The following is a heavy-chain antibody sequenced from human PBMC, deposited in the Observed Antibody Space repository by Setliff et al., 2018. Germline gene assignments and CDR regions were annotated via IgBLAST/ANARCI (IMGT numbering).Heavy chain of an antibody. CDR3: AKELIEVLITGLEF. V-gene: IGHV3-30*02. Sequence: GGSLRLSCAASGFSFSNHGMHWVRQAPGKGLEWVAFIRHDGNNKYYKDSVRGRFTISRDNSKNTVYLQMNSLRPEDTAVYFCAKELIEVLITGLEFWGQGTMVTVSS. CDR2: IRHDGNNK. J-gene: IGHJ4*02. CDR1: GFSFSNHG. D-gene: IGHD1-20*01.